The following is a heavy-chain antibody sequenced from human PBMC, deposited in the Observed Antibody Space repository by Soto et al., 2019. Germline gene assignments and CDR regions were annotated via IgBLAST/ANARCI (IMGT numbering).Heavy chain of an antibody. V-gene: IGHV1-46*01. CDR2: INPSGGST. J-gene: IGHJ6*02. CDR3: ARDGINNTYYYGSGSYFLVGYYGMDV. Sequence: GASVKVSCKASGYTFTSYYMHWVRQAPGQGLEWMGIINPSGGSTSYAQKFQGRVTMTRDTSTSTVYMELSSLRSEDTAVYYCARDGINNTYYYGSGSYFLVGYYGMDVWGQGTTVTVSS. D-gene: IGHD3-10*01. CDR1: GYTFTSYY.